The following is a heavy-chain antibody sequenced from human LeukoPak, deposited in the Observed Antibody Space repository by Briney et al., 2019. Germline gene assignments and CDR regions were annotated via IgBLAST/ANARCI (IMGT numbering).Heavy chain of an antibody. CDR3: ARYCSGGSCEAFDY. D-gene: IGHD2-15*01. Sequence: ASVKVSCKASGYTFTGYYMHWVRKAPGQGLEWMGRINPNSGGTNYAQKFQGRVTMTGDTSISTAYMELSRLRSDDTAVYYCARYCSGGSCEAFDYWGQGTLVTVSS. V-gene: IGHV1-2*06. CDR1: GYTFTGYY. J-gene: IGHJ4*02. CDR2: INPNSGGT.